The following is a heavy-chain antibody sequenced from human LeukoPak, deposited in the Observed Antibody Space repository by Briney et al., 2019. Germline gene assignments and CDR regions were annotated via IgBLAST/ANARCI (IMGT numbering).Heavy chain of an antibody. Sequence: PGRSLRLSCAASGFTFSSYGMHWVRQAPGKGLEWVAVISYDGSNKYYADFVKGRFTISRDNSKNTLYLQMNSLRAEDTAVYHCATQGYYYGSGSFDYWGQGTLVTVSS. CDR1: GFTFSSYG. D-gene: IGHD3-10*01. J-gene: IGHJ4*02. CDR3: ATQGYYYGSGSFDY. CDR2: ISYDGSNK. V-gene: IGHV3-30*03.